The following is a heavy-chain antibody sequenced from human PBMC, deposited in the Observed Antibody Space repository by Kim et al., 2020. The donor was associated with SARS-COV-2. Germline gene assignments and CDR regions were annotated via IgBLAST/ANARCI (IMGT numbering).Heavy chain of an antibody. Sequence: GGSLRLSCAASGFTFSSYWMSWVRQAPGKGLEWVANIKQDGSEKYYVDSVKGRFTISRDNAKNSLYLQMNSLRAEDTAVYYCARLNVVPAAIWHFDYWGQGTLVTVSS. D-gene: IGHD2-2*02. V-gene: IGHV3-7*01. CDR2: IKQDGSEK. CDR1: GFTFSSYW. J-gene: IGHJ4*02. CDR3: ARLNVVPAAIWHFDY.